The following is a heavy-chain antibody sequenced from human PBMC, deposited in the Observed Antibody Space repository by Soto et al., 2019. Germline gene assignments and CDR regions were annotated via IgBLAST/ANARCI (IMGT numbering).Heavy chain of an antibody. CDR1: CYTFNSRG. CDR3: AREDYNWKFNYSNCMDV. D-gene: IGHD1-20*01. Sequence: ASVQVSCRASCYTFNSRGISWVRQATGQGLEWMGCISAYNGNTNYAQKLQGRVTMTTDTSTSTAYMELRSLRSDDTAVYYGAREDYNWKFNYSNCMDVSGRGTPVTV. J-gene: IGHJ6*02. CDR2: ISAYNGNT. V-gene: IGHV1-18*01.